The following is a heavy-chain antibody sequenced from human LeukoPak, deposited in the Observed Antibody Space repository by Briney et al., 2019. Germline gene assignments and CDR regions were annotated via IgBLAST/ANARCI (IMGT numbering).Heavy chain of an antibody. D-gene: IGHD3-10*01. CDR3: ARDPTRNPGGYYFDY. J-gene: IGHJ4*02. Sequence: SVKVSCKASGNTFNYYYMHWVRQAPGQGLEWMGIINPSGDTTIYAQRFQGRVTMTRDTSTSTVYMQLSSLRSEDTAVYFCARDPTRNPGGYYFDYWGQGTLVTVSS. CDR2: INPSGDTT. CDR1: GNTFNYYY. V-gene: IGHV1-46*02.